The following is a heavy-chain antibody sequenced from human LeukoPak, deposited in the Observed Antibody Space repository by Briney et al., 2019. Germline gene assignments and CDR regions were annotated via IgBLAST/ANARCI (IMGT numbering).Heavy chain of an antibody. D-gene: IGHD4/OR15-4a*01. J-gene: IGHJ4*02. CDR3: AKESGALGAPLYDY. CDR1: GFIFRNYA. V-gene: IGHV3-23*01. CDR2: ISDNGGGT. Sequence: QTGRSLRLSCVASGFIFRNYAMSWVRQAPGEGLEWVSGISDNGGGTYYADSLKGRFTISRDNSKNMLYLQMNSLRAEDTAVYYCAKESGALGAPLYDYWGRGILVTASS.